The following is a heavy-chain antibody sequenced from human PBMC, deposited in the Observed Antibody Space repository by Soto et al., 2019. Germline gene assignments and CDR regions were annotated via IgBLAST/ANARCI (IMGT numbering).Heavy chain of an antibody. Sequence: QVQLQQSGPGLVKPSQTLSLTCAICGDSVSNNGAPWNWIRQSPSRGLEWLGRAYYRSRWHYDYATSVRSRITIHPDTSKNQFSLQLSSVTPEDTAVYYCARDPPDFNSGFDSWGQGALVTVSS. V-gene: IGHV6-1*01. CDR3: ARDPPDFNSGFDS. J-gene: IGHJ4*02. CDR2: AYYRSRWHY. CDR1: GDSVSNNGAP. D-gene: IGHD1-26*01.